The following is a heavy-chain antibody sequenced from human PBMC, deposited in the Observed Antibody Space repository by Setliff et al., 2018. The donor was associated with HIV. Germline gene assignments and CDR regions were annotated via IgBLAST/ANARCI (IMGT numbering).Heavy chain of an antibody. V-gene: IGHV4-39*01. CDR1: GDSITSNSYY. CDR3: ARLGYNYDSSGHGL. J-gene: IGHJ4*02. CDR2: MHHSGST. Sequence: SETLSLTCTVSGDSITSNSYYWGWIRQSPGKGLEWIGTMHHSGSTYYNPSLKSRVAIFIDTSKRQFSLKLSSVTAADTAVYYCARLGYNYDSSGHGLWGQGTLVTVSS. D-gene: IGHD3-22*01.